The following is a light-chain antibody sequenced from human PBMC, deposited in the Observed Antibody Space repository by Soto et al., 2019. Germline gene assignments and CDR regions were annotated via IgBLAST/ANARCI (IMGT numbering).Light chain of an antibody. V-gene: IGKV3-20*01. CDR3: QLFGRSPT. CDR1: QLVVTSY. Sequence: EIVLTQSPGTLSLSPGERATLSCRASQLVVTSYLHWYQHKPGQAPRLLISGALTRATGVPDRFSGSGSGTDFTLTISRLEPEDCAVYYCQLFGRSPTFSPGTKVHIK. CDR2: GAL. J-gene: IGKJ3*01.